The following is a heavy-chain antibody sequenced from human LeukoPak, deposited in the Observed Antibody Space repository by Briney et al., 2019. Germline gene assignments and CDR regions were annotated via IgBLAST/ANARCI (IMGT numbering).Heavy chain of an antibody. CDR1: GGSISSGGYY. CDR2: IYYSGAT. D-gene: IGHD6-6*01. CDR3: ARAPFVEYNTAFFV. V-gene: IGHV4-61*08. Sequence: PSETLSLTCTVSGGSISSGGYYWSWLRQHPGKGLEWIGYIYYSGATNYNPSLKSRVTISVDTSKNQFSLRLSSVTAADTAVYYCARAPFVEYNTAFFVWGQGTLVTVSS. J-gene: IGHJ4*02.